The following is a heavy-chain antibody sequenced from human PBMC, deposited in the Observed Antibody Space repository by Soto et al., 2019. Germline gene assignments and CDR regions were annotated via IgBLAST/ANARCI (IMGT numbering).Heavy chain of an antibody. V-gene: IGHV3-64*01. D-gene: IGHD3-22*01. J-gene: IGHJ4*02. CDR1: GFTFSSYA. CDR3: ARGYYYDSSGYRSPFDY. CDR2: ISSNGGST. Sequence: GGSLRLSCAASGFTFSSYAMHWVRQAPGKGLEYVSAISSNGGSTYYANSVKGRFTISRDNSKNTLYLQMGSLRAEDMAVYYCARGYYYDSSGYRSPFDYWGQGTLVPVSS.